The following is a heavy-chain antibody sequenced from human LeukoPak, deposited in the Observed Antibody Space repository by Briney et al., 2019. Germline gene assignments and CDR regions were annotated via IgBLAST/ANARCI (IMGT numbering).Heavy chain of an antibody. J-gene: IGHJ2*01. CDR3: ARREVTTSWYFDL. CDR2: IYNSGST. D-gene: IGHD4-17*01. Sequence: PSETLSLTCTVSGGSISNYYWSWIRQSPGKGLEWIAYIYNSGSTNYTPSLKSRVTISVDTSKNQFSLKLSSVTAADTAVYYCARREVTTSWYFDLWGRGTLVTVSS. V-gene: IGHV4-59*08. CDR1: GGSISNYY.